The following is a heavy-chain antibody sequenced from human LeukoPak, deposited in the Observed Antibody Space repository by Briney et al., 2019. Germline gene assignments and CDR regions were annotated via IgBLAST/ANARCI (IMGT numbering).Heavy chain of an antibody. J-gene: IGHJ4*02. Sequence: GGSLRLSCAASGFTFSSYAMSWVRRAPGKGLEWVSAISGSGGSTYYADSVKGRFTISRDNSKNTLYLQMNSLRAEDTAVYYCAKVAAVMITFGDSYYFDYWGQGTLVTVSS. CDR1: GFTFSSYA. CDR3: AKVAAVMITFGDSYYFDY. D-gene: IGHD3-16*01. V-gene: IGHV3-23*01. CDR2: ISGSGGST.